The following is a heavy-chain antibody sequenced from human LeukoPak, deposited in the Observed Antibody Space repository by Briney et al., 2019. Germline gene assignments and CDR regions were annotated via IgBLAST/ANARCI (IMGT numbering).Heavy chain of an antibody. CDR3: AREDYAVYYGMDV. D-gene: IGHD4-17*01. Sequence: GGSLRLSCAASGFTFSSYAMSWVRQAPGKGLEWVSYISSSGSTIYYADSVKGRFTISRNNAKNSLYLQMNSLRAEDTAVYYCAREDYAVYYGMDVWGQGTTVTVSS. CDR2: ISSSGSTI. J-gene: IGHJ6*02. V-gene: IGHV3-48*03. CDR1: GFTFSSYA.